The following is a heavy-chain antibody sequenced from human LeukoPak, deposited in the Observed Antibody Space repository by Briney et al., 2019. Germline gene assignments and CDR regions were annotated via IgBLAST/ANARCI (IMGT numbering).Heavy chain of an antibody. J-gene: IGHJ5*02. CDR3: ARVSWGAGTTGWFDP. CDR2: IYYSGST. Sequence: PSETLSLTXTVSGGSISSYYWSWIRQPPGKGLEWIGYIYYSGSTNYNPSLKSRVTISVDTSKNQFSLKLSSVTAADTAVYYCARVSWGAGTTGWFDPWGQGTLVTVSS. CDR1: GGSISSYY. V-gene: IGHV4-59*01. D-gene: IGHD1-1*01.